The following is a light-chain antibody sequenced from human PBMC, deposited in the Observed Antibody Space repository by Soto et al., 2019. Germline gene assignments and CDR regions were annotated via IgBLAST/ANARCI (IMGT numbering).Light chain of an antibody. CDR3: QKYDRAPRT. CDR2: GAS. Sequence: DIQMTQSPPSLSASVGDRVTITCRASQGICNYLAWYQQKPGKVPKLLIYGASTLQSGVPSRFSGSGSGTDFTLTISSLRPEDVATYYCQKYDRAPRTFGPGTKVDIK. CDR1: QGICNY. J-gene: IGKJ1*01. V-gene: IGKV1-27*01.